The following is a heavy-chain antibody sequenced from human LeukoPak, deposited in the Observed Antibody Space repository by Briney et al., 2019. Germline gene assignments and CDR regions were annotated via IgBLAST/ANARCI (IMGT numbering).Heavy chain of an antibody. CDR2: MNPNTGDT. D-gene: IGHD1-26*01. Sequence: ASVRVSCKASGYTLTGYAIKGVRQAPGQGLEWMGWMNPNTGDTGYAQKFQGRVTMTRNSSIDTAYKEVRGPWSEDTAVYYCTRGSLSGSSRDYWGQGTLLTVSS. CDR1: GYTLTGYA. V-gene: IGHV1-8*01. J-gene: IGHJ4*02. CDR3: TRGSLSGSSRDY.